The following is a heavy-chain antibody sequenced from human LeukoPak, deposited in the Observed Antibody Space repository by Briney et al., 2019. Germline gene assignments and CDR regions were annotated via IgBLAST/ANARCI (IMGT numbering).Heavy chain of an antibody. CDR2: ISGSGGST. D-gene: IGHD1-26*01. V-gene: IGHV3-23*01. J-gene: IGHJ4*02. CDR3: SKTYSGSYYY. Sequence: GALRLSCAASGITFSSYAMSWVRQAPGKGLEWASAISGSGGSTYYADSVKGRFTISRDNSKNTLYLQMDSWRAEDTAVYYLSKTYSGSYYYWGQGTLVTVSS. CDR1: GITFSSYA.